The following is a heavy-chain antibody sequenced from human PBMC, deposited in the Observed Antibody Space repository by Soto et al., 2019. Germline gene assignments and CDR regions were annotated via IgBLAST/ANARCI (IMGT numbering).Heavy chain of an antibody. D-gene: IGHD6-19*01. CDR1: VFSVNNAGVG. V-gene: IGHV2-5*01. CDR3: AHRKSVAGPYGLDV. J-gene: IGHJ6*04. CDR2: MYWKDDK. Sequence: SGTTLLHPTQTLTLPCNLSVFSVNNAGVGVGWIRQPPAKALEWLVLMYWKDDKGYNPALGNRHTLTKDTSKNQLVLTMTNMEPMDTDSFYCAHRKSVAGPYGLDVWGEGITDTVSS.